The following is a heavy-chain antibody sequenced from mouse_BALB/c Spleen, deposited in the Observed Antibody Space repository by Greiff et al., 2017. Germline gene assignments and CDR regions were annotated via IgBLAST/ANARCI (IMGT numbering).Heavy chain of an antibody. CDR3: ARYDYDGSGDYFDY. D-gene: IGHD2-4*01. CDR1: GFSLTSYG. CDR2: IWAGGST. Sequence: VQLQQSGPGLVAPSQSLSITCTVSGFSLTSYGVHWVRQPPGKGLEWLGVIWAGGSTNYNSALMSRLSISKDNSKSQVFLKMNSLQTDDTAMYYCARYDYDGSGDYFDYWGQGTTLTVSS. J-gene: IGHJ2*01. V-gene: IGHV2-9*02.